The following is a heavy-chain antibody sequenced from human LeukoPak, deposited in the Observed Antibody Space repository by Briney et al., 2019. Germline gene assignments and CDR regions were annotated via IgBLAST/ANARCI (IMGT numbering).Heavy chain of an antibody. CDR2: MYPGDSDT. J-gene: IGHJ3*01. V-gene: IGHV5-51*01. CDR1: GYSFSTYW. D-gene: IGHD1-26*01. CDR3: ARGRAFDV. Sequence: GESLKISCKGSGYSFSTYWIGWVRQMPGKGLEWMGIMYPGDSDTRCSPSFQGQVTMSADKSISTAYLQWSSLKASDTAIYYCARGRAFDVWGQGTMVTVSS.